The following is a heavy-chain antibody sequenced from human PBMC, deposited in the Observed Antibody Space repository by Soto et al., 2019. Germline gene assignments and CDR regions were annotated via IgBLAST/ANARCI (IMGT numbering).Heavy chain of an antibody. CDR3: AKDLGYYGSGTAGGYFDL. D-gene: IGHD3-10*01. Sequence: EVQLLESGGGLVQPGGSLRLSCAASGFTFSSYAMSWVRQAPGKGLEWVSAISGSGGSTYYADSVKGRFTISRDNSKNTLYLQMNSPRAEDRAVYYCAKDLGYYGSGTAGGYFDLWGRGTLVTVSS. V-gene: IGHV3-23*01. CDR1: GFTFSSYA. CDR2: ISGSGGST. J-gene: IGHJ2*01.